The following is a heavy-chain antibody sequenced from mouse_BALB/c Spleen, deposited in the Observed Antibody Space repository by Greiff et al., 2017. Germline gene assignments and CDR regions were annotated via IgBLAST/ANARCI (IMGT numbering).Heavy chain of an antibody. Sequence: QVQLKEPGAELVKPGASVKLSCKASGYTFTSYWMHWVKQRPGQGLEWIGEIDPSDSYTNYNQKFKGKATLTVDKSSSTAYMQLSSLTSEDSAVYYCARGYYYGSSPYYYAMDYWGQGTSVTVSS. CDR3: ARGYYYGSSPYYYAMDY. CDR2: IDPSDSYT. CDR1: GYTFTSYW. V-gene: IGHV1-69*02. J-gene: IGHJ4*01. D-gene: IGHD1-1*01.